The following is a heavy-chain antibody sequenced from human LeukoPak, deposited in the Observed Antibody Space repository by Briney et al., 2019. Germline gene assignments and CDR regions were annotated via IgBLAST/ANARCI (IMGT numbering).Heavy chain of an antibody. CDR2: IYPGDSDT. D-gene: IGHD2-21*02. Sequence: GESLKISCQGSGYSFTSYWIGWVRQMPGKGLEWMGIIYPGDSDTRYSPSFQGQVTISADKSISTAYLQWSSLKASDTAMYYCARLTYCGGDCSGQYYFDYWGQGTLVTVSS. CDR3: ARLTYCGGDCSGQYYFDY. V-gene: IGHV5-51*01. J-gene: IGHJ4*02. CDR1: GYSFTSYW.